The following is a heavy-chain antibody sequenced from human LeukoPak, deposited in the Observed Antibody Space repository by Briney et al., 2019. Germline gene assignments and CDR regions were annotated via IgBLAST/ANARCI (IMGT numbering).Heavy chain of an antibody. Sequence: PGGSLRLSCAASGFTLTNYWMGWVRQAPGKGLEWVANIRPEGSDKYYVDSVKGRFTISRDNAQNSLYLQMNSLRAEDSSVYYCGTWGIVAALARWGQGTLGTVSS. V-gene: IGHV3-7*01. J-gene: IGHJ5*02. D-gene: IGHD5-12*01. CDR2: IRPEGSDK. CDR1: GFTLTNYW. CDR3: GTWGIVAALAR.